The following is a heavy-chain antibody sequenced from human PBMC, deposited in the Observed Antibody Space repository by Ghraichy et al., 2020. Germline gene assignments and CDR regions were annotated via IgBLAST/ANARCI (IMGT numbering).Heavy chain of an antibody. CDR1: GGSISSYY. CDR3: ARLGDSSGYSLSDAFDI. J-gene: IGHJ3*02. CDR2: IYYSGST. V-gene: IGHV4-59*08. Sequence: SETLSLTCTVSGGSISSYYWSWIRQPPGKGLEWIGYIYYSGSTNYNPSLKSRVTISVDTSKNQFSLKLSSVTAADTAVYYCARLGDSSGYSLSDAFDIWGQGTMVTVSS. D-gene: IGHD3-22*01.